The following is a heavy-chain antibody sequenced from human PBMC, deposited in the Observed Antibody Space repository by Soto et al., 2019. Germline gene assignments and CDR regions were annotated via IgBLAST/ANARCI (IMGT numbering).Heavy chain of an antibody. CDR3: AKETIQVGGPNYFDY. CDR2: ISWDGLAQ. V-gene: IGHV3-30*18. CDR1: RFTFGRYG. Sequence: VQLVESGGGVVQPGRSLRLLCEASRFTFGRYGMHWVRQAPGMGLEWVAVISWDGLAQYYGDSVRGRFTISRDNSQSTLYLQMNSLRTEDTAIYYCAKETIQVGGPNYFDYWGQGVLVTVSS. J-gene: IGHJ4*02. D-gene: IGHD1-1*01.